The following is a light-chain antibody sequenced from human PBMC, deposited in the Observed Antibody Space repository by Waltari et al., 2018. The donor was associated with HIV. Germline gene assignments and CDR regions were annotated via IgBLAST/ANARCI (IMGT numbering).Light chain of an antibody. J-gene: IGKJ1*01. CDR2: DSS. CDR1: QSLSSD. CDR3: QQYNAWPRT. Sequence: EIVMTQSPASLSVSPGERATLSCRASQSLSSDLAWYQHKPGQAPRLLIYDSSTRATGIPVRFSGSGPGTEFTLTISSLQSEDFATYYCQQYNAWPRTFGQGTKVEI. V-gene: IGKV3-15*01.